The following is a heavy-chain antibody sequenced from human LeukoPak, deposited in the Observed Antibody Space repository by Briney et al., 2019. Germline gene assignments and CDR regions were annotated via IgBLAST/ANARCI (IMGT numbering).Heavy chain of an antibody. CDR2: MWYDGSNK. CDR3: ARSGGYNMGAFDY. D-gene: IGHD1-26*01. V-gene: IGHV3-33*01. J-gene: IGHJ4*02. CDR1: GFTFSSYG. Sequence: RGSLRLSCAASGFTFSSYGMHWVRQAPGKGLEWVAVMWYDGSNKYYADSVKGRFTISRDSSKNTLYLQMNSLRAEDTAVYYCARSGGYNMGAFDYWGQGTLVTVSS.